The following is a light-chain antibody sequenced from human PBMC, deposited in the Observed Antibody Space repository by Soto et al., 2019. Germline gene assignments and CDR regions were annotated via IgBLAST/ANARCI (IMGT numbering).Light chain of an antibody. CDR2: EVT. CDR3: SSYTTTVTVI. J-gene: IGLJ2*01. Sequence: QSALTQPASVSGSPGQSITISCTGTSSDVGAYNYVSWYQQHPGKAPKLMISEVTNRPSGVSNRFSGSKSGNMASLTISGLQAEDEADYYCSSYTTTVTVIFGGGPKLTAL. CDR1: SSDVGAYNY. V-gene: IGLV2-14*01.